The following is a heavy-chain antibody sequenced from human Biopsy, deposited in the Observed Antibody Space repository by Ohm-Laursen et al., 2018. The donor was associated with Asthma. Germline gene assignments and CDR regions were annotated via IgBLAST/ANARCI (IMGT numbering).Heavy chain of an antibody. D-gene: IGHD2-2*01. V-gene: IGHV1-69*13. J-gene: IGHJ4*02. CDR2: INPVFGTT. CDR1: GGTFNTYV. Sequence: GASVKVSCKSFGGTFNTYVIGWVRQAPGQGLEWMGGINPVFGTTTYPQKFQDRVTIAADDSTSTVYMELSSLRSEDTAVYYCARKAGSCISRTCYSLDFWGQGTLVTVSS. CDR3: ARKAGSCISRTCYSLDF.